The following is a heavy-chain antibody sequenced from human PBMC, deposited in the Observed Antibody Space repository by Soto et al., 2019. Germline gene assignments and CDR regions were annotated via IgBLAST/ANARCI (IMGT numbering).Heavy chain of an antibody. Sequence: GGSLRLSCAASGFTFSSYAMPWVRQAPGRGLEWVSAISGTGAGTYYTDSVKGRVTISRDNSRNTLYLQMDSLRADDTAVYCCARNTGDGRCYDHWGQGTQVTVSS. D-gene: IGHD2-15*01. J-gene: IGHJ5*02. CDR2: ISGTGAGT. V-gene: IGHV3-23*01. CDR1: GFTFSSYA. CDR3: ARNTGDGRCYDH.